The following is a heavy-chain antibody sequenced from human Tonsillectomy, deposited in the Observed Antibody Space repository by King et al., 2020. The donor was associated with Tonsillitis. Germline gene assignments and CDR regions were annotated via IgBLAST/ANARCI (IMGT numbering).Heavy chain of an antibody. CDR2: IKQDGSEK. Sequence: EVQLVESGGGLVQPGGSLRLSCAASGFTFSSNWMSWVRQAPGKGLEWVANIKQDGSEKYYVDSVKGRFTISRDNAKNSLYLQMNSLRAEDTAVYYCARVVGYSYRYYYYYYMDVWGKGTTVTVSS. CDR3: ARVVGYSYRYYYYYYMDV. D-gene: IGHD5-18*01. V-gene: IGHV3-7*03. CDR1: GFTFSSNW. J-gene: IGHJ6*03.